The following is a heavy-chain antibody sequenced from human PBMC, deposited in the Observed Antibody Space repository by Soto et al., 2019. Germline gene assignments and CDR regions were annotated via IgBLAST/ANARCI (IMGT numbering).Heavy chain of an antibody. CDR2: ISPYNGVT. Sequence: QVQLVQSGAEVKKPGASVKVSCKASGYTFTSYGISWVRQAPGQGLEWMGLISPYNGVTIYAQKFQGRVIVTTDTAASTAYMELRSLRSDDTAVYYCVRDASSGYRGWWDPWGQGTLVTVSS. D-gene: IGHD5-18*01. CDR1: GYTFTSYG. J-gene: IGHJ5*02. CDR3: VRDASSGYRGWWDP. V-gene: IGHV1-18*01.